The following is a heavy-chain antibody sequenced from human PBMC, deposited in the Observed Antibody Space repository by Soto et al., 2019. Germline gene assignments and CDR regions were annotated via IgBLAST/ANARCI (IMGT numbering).Heavy chain of an antibody. CDR1: GGSISSSSYY. Sequence: PSDTLSLTCTVSGGSISSSSYYWGWIRQPPGKGLEWIGSIYYSGSTYYNPSLKSRVTISVDTSKNQFSLKLSSVTAADTAVYYCARPGYSYGSNWFDPWGQGTLVTVSS. D-gene: IGHD5-18*01. J-gene: IGHJ5*02. V-gene: IGHV4-39*01. CDR2: IYYSGST. CDR3: ARPGYSYGSNWFDP.